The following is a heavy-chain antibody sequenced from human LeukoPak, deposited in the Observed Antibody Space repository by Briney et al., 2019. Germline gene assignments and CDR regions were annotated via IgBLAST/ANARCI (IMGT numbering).Heavy chain of an antibody. D-gene: IGHD3-10*01. J-gene: IGHJ3*02. CDR3: ARPLQGVIGFDYWGASDI. V-gene: IGHV3-21*01. CDR2: ISYSSSYK. Sequence: PGGSLRLSCAASGFTFSSYSMNWVRLAPGKGLEWVSSISYSSSYKHYADSVKGRFIISRDNAKNSLYLQMNSLSAEDTAVYYCARPLQGVIGFDYWGASDIWGQGTMVTVSS. CDR1: GFTFSSYS.